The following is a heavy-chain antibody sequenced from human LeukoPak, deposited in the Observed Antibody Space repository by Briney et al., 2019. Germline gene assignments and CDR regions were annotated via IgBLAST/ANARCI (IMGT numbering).Heavy chain of an antibody. CDR1: GYTFTGYY. CDR3: ARGGAQEYRSGWLVGNLDY. CDR2: INPSSGGT. D-gene: IGHD6-19*01. Sequence: ASVKVSCKASGYTFTGYYIHWVRQVPGQGLEWMGWINPSSGGTNYAQKFQGRVTMTRDTSISTAYMDLGRLTSDDTAVYYCARGGAQEYRSGWLVGNLDYWGQGTLVTVSS. V-gene: IGHV1-2*02. J-gene: IGHJ4*02.